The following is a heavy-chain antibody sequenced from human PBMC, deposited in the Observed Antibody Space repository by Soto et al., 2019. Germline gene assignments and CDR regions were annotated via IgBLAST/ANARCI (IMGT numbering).Heavy chain of an antibody. CDR1: GFTFSSYA. CDR2: ISHDGSNK. CDR3: ARDQSQYYYDSSGYYFDY. V-gene: IGHV3-30-3*01. D-gene: IGHD3-22*01. J-gene: IGHJ4*02. Sequence: QVQLVESGGGVVQPARSLRLSCAASGFTFSSYAMHCVRQAPGKGLEWVAVISHDGSNKYYADSVKGRFTISRDNSKNTLYLQMNSLRAEDTAVYYCARDQSQYYYDSSGYYFDYWGQGTLVTVSS.